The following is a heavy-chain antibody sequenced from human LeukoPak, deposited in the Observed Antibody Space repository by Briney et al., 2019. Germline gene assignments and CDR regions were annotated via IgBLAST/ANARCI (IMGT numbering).Heavy chain of an antibody. J-gene: IGHJ4*02. V-gene: IGHV1-69*04. CDR2: IIPILGIA. D-gene: IGHD3-22*01. Sequence: ASVKVSCKASGGTFSSYAISWLRQAPGQGLEWMGWIIPILGIANYAQKFQGRVTITADKSTSTAYMELSSLRSEDTAVYYCARVHLYDSSGYYDYWGQGTLVTVSS. CDR1: GGTFSSYA. CDR3: ARVHLYDSSGYYDY.